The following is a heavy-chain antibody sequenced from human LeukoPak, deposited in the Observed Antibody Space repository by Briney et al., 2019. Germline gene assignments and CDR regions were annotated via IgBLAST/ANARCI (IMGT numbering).Heavy chain of an antibody. V-gene: IGHV1-2*02. J-gene: IGHJ6*03. D-gene: IGHD4-17*01. CDR3: ARAFYGDPYYYYYYMDV. CDR2: INPNSGGT. CDR1: GYTFTGYY. Sequence: ASVKVSCKASGYTFTGYYMHWVRQAPGQGLEWMGWINPNSGGTNYAQKFQGRVTVTRDTSISTAYMELSRLRSDDTAVYYCARAFYGDPYYYYYYMDVWGKGTTVTVSS.